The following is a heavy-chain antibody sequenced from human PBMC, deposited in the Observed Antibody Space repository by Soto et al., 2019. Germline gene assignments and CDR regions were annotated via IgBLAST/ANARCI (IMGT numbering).Heavy chain of an antibody. CDR1: GYTFTSYA. CDR2: ISAYNGNT. Sequence: ASVKVSCKAPGYTFTSYAMHWVRQAPGQRLEWMGWISAYNGNTNYAQKLQGRVTMTTDTSTSTAYMELRSLRSDDTAVYYCARDSTSGPLRYFDYWGQGTLVTVSS. D-gene: IGHD3-9*01. CDR3: ARDSTSGPLRYFDY. V-gene: IGHV1-18*01. J-gene: IGHJ4*02.